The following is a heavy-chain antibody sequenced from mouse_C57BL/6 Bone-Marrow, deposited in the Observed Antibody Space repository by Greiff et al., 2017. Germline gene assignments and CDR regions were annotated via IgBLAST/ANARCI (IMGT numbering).Heavy chain of an antibody. Sequence: VQLVESGAELVKPGASVKLSCKASGYTFTEYTIHWVKQRSGQGLEWIGWFYPGSGSIKYNEKFKDKATLTADKSSSTVYMELSRLTSEDSAVYFCARHEDRYGSFYYFDYWGQGTTLTVSS. J-gene: IGHJ2*01. CDR1: GYTFTEYT. CDR2: FYPGSGSI. CDR3: ARHEDRYGSFYYFDY. V-gene: IGHV1-62-2*01. D-gene: IGHD1-1*01.